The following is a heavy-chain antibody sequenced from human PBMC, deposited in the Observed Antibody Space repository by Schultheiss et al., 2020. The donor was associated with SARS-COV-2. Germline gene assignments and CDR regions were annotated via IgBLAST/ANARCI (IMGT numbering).Heavy chain of an antibody. CDR1: GGTFSSYA. V-gene: IGHV1-69*13. Sequence: SVKVSCKASGGTFSSYAISWVRQAPGQGLEWMGGIIPIFGTANYSQKFQGRVTITADESTSTAYMELSSLRSEDTAVYYCARDSVVVPAAAYYYYYGMDVWGQGTTVTVSS. J-gene: IGHJ6*02. CDR2: IIPIFGTA. CDR3: ARDSVVVPAAAYYYYYGMDV. D-gene: IGHD2-2*01.